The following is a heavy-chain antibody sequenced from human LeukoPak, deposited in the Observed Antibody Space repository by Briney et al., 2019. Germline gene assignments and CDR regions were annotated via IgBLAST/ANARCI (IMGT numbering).Heavy chain of an antibody. Sequence: SQTLSLTCAISGDSVSRNSVAWNWIRQSPSRGLEWLGRTYYRSKWYNDYAVSVRSRISINPDTSKNQFSLQLSSVTAADTAVYYCARHGSRVMATIEDSWGQGTLVIVSS. V-gene: IGHV6-1*01. J-gene: IGHJ4*02. CDR3: ARHGSRVMATIEDS. D-gene: IGHD5-12*01. CDR2: TYYRSKWYN. CDR1: GDSVSRNSVA.